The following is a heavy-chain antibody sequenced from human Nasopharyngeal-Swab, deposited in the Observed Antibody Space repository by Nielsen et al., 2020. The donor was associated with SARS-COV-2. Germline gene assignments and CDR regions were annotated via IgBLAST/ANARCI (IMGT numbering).Heavy chain of an antibody. CDR3: ARDRGVDTATFDY. CDR1: GFTFSDYY. Sequence: GESLKISCAASGFTFSDYYMSWIRQAPGKGLEWVSYSSSSSSYTNYADSVKGRFTISRDNAKNSLYLQMNSLRAEDTAVYYCARDRGVDTATFDYWGQGTLVTVSS. J-gene: IGHJ4*02. V-gene: IGHV3-11*05. CDR2: SSSSSSYT. D-gene: IGHD5-18*01.